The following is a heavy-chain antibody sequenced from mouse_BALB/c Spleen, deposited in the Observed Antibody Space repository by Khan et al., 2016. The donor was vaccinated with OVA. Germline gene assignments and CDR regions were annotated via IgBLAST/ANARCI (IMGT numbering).Heavy chain of an antibody. CDR1: GYTFTSYW. CDR2: INPTNGRT. D-gene: IGHD1-1*01. V-gene: IGHV1S81*02. J-gene: IGHJ2*01. CDR3: ERINKLVATYVDN. Sequence: QVQLKQSGAELVKAGASVKMSCKASGYTFTSYWMHWVKQRLGQGLEWFAEINPTNGRTYYNEKFKSKATLTVDKSSSTAYMLLSGPTSEDSAVYYWERINKLVATYVDNWGQGTTLTVSS.